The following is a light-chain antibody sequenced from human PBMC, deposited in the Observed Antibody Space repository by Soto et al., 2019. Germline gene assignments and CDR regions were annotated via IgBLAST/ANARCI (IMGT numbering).Light chain of an antibody. Sequence: EKVMTQSPGSLSVSPGERAALSCRASQSVGSNLAWYQRKPGQAPRLLIYGASTRATGIPTRFSGSGSGTEFTHTISSLQSEDFAVYYCQQYYDWPWTFGQGTTVEIK. CDR2: GAS. J-gene: IGKJ1*01. CDR3: QQYYDWPWT. CDR1: QSVGSN. V-gene: IGKV3-15*01.